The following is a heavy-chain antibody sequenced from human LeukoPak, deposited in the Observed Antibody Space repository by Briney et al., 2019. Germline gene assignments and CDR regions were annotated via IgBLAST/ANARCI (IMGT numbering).Heavy chain of an antibody. V-gene: IGHV3-21*01. J-gene: IGHJ3*02. D-gene: IGHD6-13*01. Sequence: GGSLRLSCAASGFTLSSYEMNWVRQAPGKGLEWVSSISSSSSYIYYADSVKGRFTISRDNAKNSLYLQMNSLRAEDTAVYYCARRPGIAAAGGAFDIWGQGTMVTVSS. CDR1: GFTLSSYE. CDR3: ARRPGIAAAGGAFDI. CDR2: ISSSSSYI.